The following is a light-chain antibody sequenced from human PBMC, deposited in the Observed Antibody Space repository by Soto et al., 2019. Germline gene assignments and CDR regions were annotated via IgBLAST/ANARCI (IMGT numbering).Light chain of an antibody. CDR2: DAS. CDR3: QQYGSSPPT. V-gene: IGKV3-20*01. CDR1: QSLSSNY. Sequence: EIVLTQSPGTLSLSPGERATLSCRASQSLSSNYLAWYQQNPGQAPRLLIYDASSRATDIPDRFSGSGSATDFTLTISRLEPEDFAVYYCQQYGSSPPTFGQGTNLEIK. J-gene: IGKJ2*01.